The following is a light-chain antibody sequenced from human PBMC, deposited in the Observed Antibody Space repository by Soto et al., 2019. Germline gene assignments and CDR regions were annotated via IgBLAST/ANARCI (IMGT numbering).Light chain of an antibody. J-gene: IGKJ4*01. CDR1: QSMSSY. CDR2: DAS. V-gene: IGKV1-39*01. Sequence: DIQMTQSPSSLSASVGDRVTITCRASQSMSSYLNWYQQKPGKAPKLLIYDASSLQSGVPSRFSCSGSGTDFTLTISIPQPEYIATHYLQQIYRTPLNFGGGTKVEIK. CDR3: QQIYRTPLN.